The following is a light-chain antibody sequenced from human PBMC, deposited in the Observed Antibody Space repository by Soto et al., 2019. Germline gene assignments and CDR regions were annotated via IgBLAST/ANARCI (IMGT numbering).Light chain of an antibody. CDR3: SSYTRSSTYV. CDR1: SSDVGAYNY. CDR2: EVS. V-gene: IGLV2-14*01. J-gene: IGLJ1*01. Sequence: QSVLTQPASVSGSPGQSITISCTGTSSDVGAYNYVSWYQQYPGKAPKLMIYEVSNRPSGVSNRFSGSKSGNTASLTISGLQVEDEADYFCSSYTRSSTYVFGPGTKVTVL.